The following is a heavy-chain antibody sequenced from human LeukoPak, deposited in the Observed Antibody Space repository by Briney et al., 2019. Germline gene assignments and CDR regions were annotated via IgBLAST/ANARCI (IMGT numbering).Heavy chain of an antibody. V-gene: IGHV3-53*01. CDR1: GYTVSSNY. CDR3: AKRGHDYGDLLDAFDI. D-gene: IGHD4-17*01. CDR2: IYSGGST. J-gene: IGHJ3*02. Sequence: GGSLRLSCAASGYTVSSNYMSWVRKAPGKGLEWVSVIYSGGSTYYADSVKGRFTISRDNSKNTLYLQMNSLRAEDTAVYYCAKRGHDYGDLLDAFDIWGQGTMVTVSS.